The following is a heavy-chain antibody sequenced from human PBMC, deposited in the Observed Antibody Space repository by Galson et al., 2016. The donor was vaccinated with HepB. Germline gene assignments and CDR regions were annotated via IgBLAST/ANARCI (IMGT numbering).Heavy chain of an antibody. J-gene: IGHJ3*01. Sequence: SLRLSCAASGFTVDSDYMHWVRQAPGKGLEWVSVLYSGGTIFYADSVKGRFTIPRDTSTNTLYLQMNNLGAEDTAVYYCARGSPFDVWGRGTLVTVSS. V-gene: IGHV3-53*01. CDR1: GFTVDSDY. CDR2: LYSGGTI. CDR3: ARGSPFDV.